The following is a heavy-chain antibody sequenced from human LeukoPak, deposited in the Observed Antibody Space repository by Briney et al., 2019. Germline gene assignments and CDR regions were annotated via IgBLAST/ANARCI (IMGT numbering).Heavy chain of an antibody. CDR1: GYTFTCYD. CDR3: ARVRRITMVRGVPRPYYFDY. D-gene: IGHD3-10*01. Sequence: ASVKVSCKASGYTFTCYDINWVRQATGQGLEWMGWMNPNSGNTGYAQKFQGRVTMTRNTSISTAYMELSSLRSEDTAVYYCARVRRITMVRGVPRPYYFDYWGQGTPVTVSS. CDR2: MNPNSGNT. V-gene: IGHV1-8*01. J-gene: IGHJ4*02.